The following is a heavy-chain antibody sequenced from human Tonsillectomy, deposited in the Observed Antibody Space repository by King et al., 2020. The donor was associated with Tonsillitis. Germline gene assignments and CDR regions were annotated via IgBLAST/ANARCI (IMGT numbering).Heavy chain of an antibody. CDR2: IYYSGST. CDR3: ARHNRYYDRLPPPGGFDP. CDR1: GGSISSSSYY. D-gene: IGHD3-22*01. J-gene: IGHJ5*02. Sequence: QLQESGPGLVKPSETLSLTCTVSGGSISSSSYYWGWIRQPPGKGLEWIANIYYSGSTYYNPSLKSRVTISVDTSKNQFSLKLSSVTAADTAVYYCARHNRYYDRLPPPGGFDPCGQGTLVTVSS. V-gene: IGHV4-39*01.